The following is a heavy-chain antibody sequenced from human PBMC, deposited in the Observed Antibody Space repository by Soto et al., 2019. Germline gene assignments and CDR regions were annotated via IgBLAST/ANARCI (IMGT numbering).Heavy chain of an antibody. V-gene: IGHV4-59*12. J-gene: IGHJ4*02. CDR3: ARVISPMAPSDY. CDR1: GGSISSYY. D-gene: IGHD3-10*01. Sequence: SETLSLTCTVSGGSISSYYWSWIRQPPGKGLEWIGYIYHSGSTNYNPSLKSRVTISVDKSKTQFSLRLSSVTAADTAVYYCARVISPMAPSDYWGQGTLVTVSS. CDR2: IYHSGST.